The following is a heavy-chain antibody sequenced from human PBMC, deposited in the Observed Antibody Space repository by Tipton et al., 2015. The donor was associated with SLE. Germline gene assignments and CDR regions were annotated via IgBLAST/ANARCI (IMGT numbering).Heavy chain of an antibody. Sequence: TLSLTCAVSGGSISSGGYSWSWIRQPPGKGLEWIGYIYHSGSTYYNPSLKSRVTISVDRSKNQFSLKLSSVTAADTAVYYCARGGSGYWGQGTLVTVSS. CDR2: IYHSGST. V-gene: IGHV4-30-2*01. J-gene: IGHJ4*02. CDR1: GGSISSGGYS. CDR3: ARGGSGY. D-gene: IGHD3-10*01.